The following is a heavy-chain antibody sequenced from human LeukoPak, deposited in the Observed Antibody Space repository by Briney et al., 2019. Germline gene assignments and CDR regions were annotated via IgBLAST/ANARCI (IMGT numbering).Heavy chain of an antibody. CDR2: ISHDGGEK. V-gene: IGHV3-30*03. CDR1: GFIFSNEG. J-gene: IGHJ6*02. Sequence: GGSLRLSCAGSGFIFSNEGMHWVRQAPGKGLEWVAGISHDGGEKYYADFVKGRFTISRDNAKNSVYLQMNSLTAEDTAVYYCAGERGRPYGMDVWGQGTTVTVSS. D-gene: IGHD6-25*01. CDR3: AGERGRPYGMDV.